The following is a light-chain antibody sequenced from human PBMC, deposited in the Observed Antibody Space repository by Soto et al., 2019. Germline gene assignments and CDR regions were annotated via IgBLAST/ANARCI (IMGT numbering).Light chain of an antibody. V-gene: IGLV2-8*01. J-gene: IGLJ2*01. CDR3: ISYAAGNNYLV. CDR1: SSDVGGYNF. CDR2: EVT. Sequence: QSALTQPPSASGSPGQSVIISCTGTSSDVGGYNFVSWFQQHPGKAPKLMIYEVTKRPSVVPDRFSGSKSGNTASLTVSGLQAEDEADYYCISYAAGNNYLVFGGGTKLTVL.